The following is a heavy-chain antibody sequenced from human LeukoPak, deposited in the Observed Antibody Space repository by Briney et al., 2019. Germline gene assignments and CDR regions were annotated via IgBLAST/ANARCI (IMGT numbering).Heavy chain of an antibody. CDR1: GYTFTGYS. J-gene: IGHJ5*02. Sequence: GASVKVSCKASGYTFTGYSIHWVRQAPGQGLEWMGCINPNSGDTNYPQKFQDRVTLSRDTPISTAYMELTDLRSDDTAMYYCARPNGDYYNWFDPWGQGTLVTVSS. CDR3: ARPNGDYYNWFDP. D-gene: IGHD2-21*02. CDR2: INPNSGDT. V-gene: IGHV1-2*02.